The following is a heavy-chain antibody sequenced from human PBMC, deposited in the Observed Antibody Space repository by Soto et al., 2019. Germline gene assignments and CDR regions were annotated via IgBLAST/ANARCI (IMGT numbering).Heavy chain of an antibody. CDR3: ARERRYDYIWGSYRYNYFDY. Sequence: PSETLSLTCAVYGGSFSGYYWSWIRQPPGKGLDWIGEINHSGSTNYNPSLKSRVTISVDTSKNQFSLKLSSVTAADTAVYYCARERRYDYIWGSYRYNYFDYWGQGTLVTVSS. D-gene: IGHD3-16*02. J-gene: IGHJ4*02. CDR1: GGSFSGYY. CDR2: INHSGST. V-gene: IGHV4-34*01.